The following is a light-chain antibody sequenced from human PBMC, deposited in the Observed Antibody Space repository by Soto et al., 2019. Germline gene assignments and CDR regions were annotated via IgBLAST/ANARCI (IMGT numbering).Light chain of an antibody. J-gene: IGKJ2*01. CDR1: QSVSRY. CDR3: QQRSNWPRT. CDR2: DAS. Sequence: EIVLTQAPATLSLSPGDRATLSCRASQSVSRYLAWYKQKPGQAPMVLIYDASNRATGIPARFGGSGSGTDFTLTISSLEPEDFAVYYCQQRSNWPRTFGQGTKLEIK. V-gene: IGKV3-11*01.